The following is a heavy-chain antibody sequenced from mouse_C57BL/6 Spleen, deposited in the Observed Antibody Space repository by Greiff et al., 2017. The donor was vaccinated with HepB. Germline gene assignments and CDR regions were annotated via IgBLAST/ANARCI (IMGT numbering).Heavy chain of an antibody. Sequence: EVQLVESGGGLVKPGGSLKLSCAASGFTFSDYGMHWVRQAPEKGLEWVAYISSGSSTIYYADTVKGRFTISRDNAKNTLFLQMTSVRSEDTAMYYCEKGDSLYYAMDYWGQGTSVTVSS. CDR1: GFTFSDYG. CDR3: EKGDSLYYAMDY. V-gene: IGHV5-17*01. J-gene: IGHJ4*01. D-gene: IGHD3-3*01. CDR2: ISSGSSTI.